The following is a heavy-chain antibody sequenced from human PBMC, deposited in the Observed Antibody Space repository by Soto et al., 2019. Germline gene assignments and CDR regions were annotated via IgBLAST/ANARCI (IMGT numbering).Heavy chain of an antibody. V-gene: IGHV4-4*07. Sequence: QVQLQESGPGLVKPSETLSLTCTVSGGSISSYYWSWIRQPAGKGLEWIGRIYTSGSTNYNPSLKSRVTISVDTSKNQFSLKLSSVTSADTDLYYCARVIPGYCSGASCPADAFDIWGQGTMVTVSS. CDR3: ARVIPGYCSGASCPADAFDI. J-gene: IGHJ3*02. CDR2: IYTSGST. D-gene: IGHD2-15*01. CDR1: GGSISSYY.